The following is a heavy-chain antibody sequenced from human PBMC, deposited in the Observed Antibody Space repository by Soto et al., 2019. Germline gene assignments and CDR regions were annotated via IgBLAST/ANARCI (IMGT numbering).Heavy chain of an antibody. J-gene: IGHJ4*02. V-gene: IGHV5-10-1*01. Sequence: GESLKISCKGSGYSSTSYWISWVRQMPGKGLEWMGRIDPSDSYTNYSPSFQGHVTISADKSISTAYLQWSSLKASDTAMYYCARQNEDIVVVPADHFDYWGQGTLVTVSS. CDR1: GYSSTSYW. CDR3: ARQNEDIVVVPADHFDY. D-gene: IGHD2-2*01. CDR2: IDPSDSYT.